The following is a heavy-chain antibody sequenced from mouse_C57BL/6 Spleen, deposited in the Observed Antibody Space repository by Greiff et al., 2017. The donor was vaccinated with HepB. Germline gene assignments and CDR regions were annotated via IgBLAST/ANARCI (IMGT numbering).Heavy chain of an antibody. J-gene: IGHJ4*01. Sequence: EVQLQQSGPELVKPGASVKISCKASGYTFTDYYMNWVKQSHGKSLEWIGDINPNNGGTSYNQKFKGKATLTVDKSSSTAYMELRSLTSEDSAVYDCARGGGSSFPYAMDYWGQGTTVTVSS. CDR1: GYTFTDYY. D-gene: IGHD1-1*01. CDR3: ARGGGSSFPYAMDY. V-gene: IGHV1-26*01. CDR2: INPNNGGT.